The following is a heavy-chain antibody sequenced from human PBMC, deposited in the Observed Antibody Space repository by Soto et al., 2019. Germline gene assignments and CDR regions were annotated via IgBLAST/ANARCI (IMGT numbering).Heavy chain of an antibody. D-gene: IGHD6-6*01. V-gene: IGHV4-30-4*01. CDR3: ARGAYSDSSSYFDY. Sequence: QVQLQESGPGLVKPSQTLSLTCTVSGDSISSGDHYWSWIRQHPGKGLEWIGYIYYSGTTYSRPSLQSRVTISVDTSKHQFSLKLNSVTAADTAVYYCARGAYSDSSSYFDYWGQGTLVPVSS. J-gene: IGHJ4*02. CDR2: IYYSGTT. CDR1: GDSISSGDHY.